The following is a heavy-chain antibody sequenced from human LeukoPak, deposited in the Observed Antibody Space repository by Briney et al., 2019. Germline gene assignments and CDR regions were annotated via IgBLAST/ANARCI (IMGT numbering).Heavy chain of an antibody. Sequence: GGSLRLSCAASGFSFSNYAMSWVRQAPGKGLEWVSYISSSGSTIYYADSVKGRFTISRDNAKTSLYLQMSNMRADDTAVYYCARDLGPHRSSPNTGAFDIWGQGTMVTVSS. CDR2: ISSSGSTI. CDR3: ARDLGPHRSSPNTGAFDI. D-gene: IGHD1-26*01. J-gene: IGHJ3*02. CDR1: GFSFSNYA. V-gene: IGHV3-11*04.